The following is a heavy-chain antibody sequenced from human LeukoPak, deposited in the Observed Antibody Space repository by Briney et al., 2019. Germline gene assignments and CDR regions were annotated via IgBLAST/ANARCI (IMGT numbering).Heavy chain of an antibody. J-gene: IGHJ4*02. CDR3: ARTGIAVAGPFDH. CDR1: GGTFSSYA. D-gene: IGHD6-19*01. CDR2: IIPILGIA. V-gene: IGHV1-69*04. Sequence: SVKVSCKASGGTFSSYAISWVRQAPGQGLEWMGRIIPILGIANYAQKFQGRVTITADKSTSTAYMELSSLRSEDTAVYYCARTGIAVAGPFDHWGQGTLVTVSS.